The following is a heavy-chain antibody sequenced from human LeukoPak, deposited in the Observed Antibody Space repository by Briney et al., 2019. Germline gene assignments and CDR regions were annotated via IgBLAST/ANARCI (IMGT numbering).Heavy chain of an antibody. Sequence: PSETLSLTCAVSGGSIRSSSYYWAWIRQPPGKGLEWIMSMYYSGSRYYNWSLRSRITVSADTSKNQLSLKLSSVIAVDTAVYYCARQDDFWSASSSLDHWSQGSLVTVSS. V-gene: IGHV4-39*01. CDR2: MYYSGSR. CDR1: GGSIRSSSYY. J-gene: IGHJ4*02. D-gene: IGHD3-3*01. CDR3: ARQDDFWSASSSLDH.